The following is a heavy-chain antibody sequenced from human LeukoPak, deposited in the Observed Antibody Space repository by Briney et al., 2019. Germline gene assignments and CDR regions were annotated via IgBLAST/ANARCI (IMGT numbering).Heavy chain of an antibody. CDR1: GFTLSSHW. Sequence: GGSLRLSCAASGFTLSSHWMGWIRQAPGKGLEWVANKRQDGGETYYVDSVKGRFTISRDNAKNSLYLQMNSLRVEETAMYYCARWRQSSTWYWLDPWGQGTLVTVSP. D-gene: IGHD6-13*01. V-gene: IGHV3-7*01. CDR2: KRQDGGET. CDR3: ARWRQSSTWYWLDP. J-gene: IGHJ5*02.